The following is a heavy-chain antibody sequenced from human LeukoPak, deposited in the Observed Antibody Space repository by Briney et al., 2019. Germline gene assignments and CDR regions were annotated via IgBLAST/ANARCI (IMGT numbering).Heavy chain of an antibody. J-gene: IGHJ5*02. CDR1: GFTFSSYG. Sequence: GGSLRLSCAASGFTFSSYGMHWVRQAPGKGLEGVAFIRYDGSNKYYADSVKGRFTISRDNSKNTLYLQMNSLKAEDTAVYSCAKAGSRPNWFDPWGQGSLVTVSS. V-gene: IGHV3-30*02. D-gene: IGHD2-15*01. CDR3: AKAGSRPNWFDP. CDR2: IRYDGSNK.